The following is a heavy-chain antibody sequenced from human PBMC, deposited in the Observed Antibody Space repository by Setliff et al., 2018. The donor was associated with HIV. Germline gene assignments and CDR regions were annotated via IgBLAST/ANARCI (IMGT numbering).Heavy chain of an antibody. CDR2: IQTSGRT. CDR3: ARSSRVNCGGDCYLFDY. Sequence: SETLSLTCTVSGGSISNYYWSWIRQPAGKGLEWIGRIQTSGRTNNNPSLKSRVTMSVDTSKNQFSLILTSVTAADTAVYYCARSSRVNCGGDCYLFDYWGPGTPVTVSS. J-gene: IGHJ4*02. V-gene: IGHV4-4*07. CDR1: GGSISNYY. D-gene: IGHD2-21*02.